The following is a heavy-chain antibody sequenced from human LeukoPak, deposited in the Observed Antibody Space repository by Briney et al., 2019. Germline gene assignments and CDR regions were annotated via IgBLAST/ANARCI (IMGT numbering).Heavy chain of an antibody. CDR1: GFTVSSNY. J-gene: IGHJ4*02. CDR2: IYSGGST. Sequence: GGSLRLSCAASGFTVSSNYMSWVRQAPGKGLEWVSVIYSGGSTYYADSVKGRFTISRDNSKNTLYLQMNSLRAEDTAVYYCARVHKWELLAYWGQGTLVTVSS. V-gene: IGHV3-66*02. D-gene: IGHD1-26*01. CDR3: ARVHKWELLAY.